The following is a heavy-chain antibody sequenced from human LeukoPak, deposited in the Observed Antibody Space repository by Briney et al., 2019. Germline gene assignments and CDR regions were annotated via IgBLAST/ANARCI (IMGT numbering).Heavy chain of an antibody. CDR1: GVTVSNNY. J-gene: IGHJ3*02. CDR3: ATHYYDSSGYYYDHAFDI. V-gene: IGHV3-53*01. CDR2: IYSGGIT. Sequence: PGGSLRLSCAASGVTVSNNYMNWVRQAPGKRLEWVSVIYSGGITYYADSLTGRFTISRDTSKNTLYLQMNNLRAEDTAVYYCATHYYDSSGYYYDHAFDIWGQGTMVTVSS. D-gene: IGHD3-22*01.